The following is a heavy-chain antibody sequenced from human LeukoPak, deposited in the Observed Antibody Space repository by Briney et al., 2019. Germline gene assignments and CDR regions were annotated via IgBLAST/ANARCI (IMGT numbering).Heavy chain of an antibody. CDR1: GGSISSYY. D-gene: IGHD1-26*01. CDR2: IYYSGST. CDR3: ARLDGSGKYDY. Sequence: SETLSLTCTVSGGSISSYYWSWIRQPPGKGLEWIGYIYYSGSTNYNPSLKSRVTISVDTSKNQFSLKLSSVTAADTAVYYCARLDGSGKYDYWGQGTLVTVSS. J-gene: IGHJ4*02. V-gene: IGHV4-59*08.